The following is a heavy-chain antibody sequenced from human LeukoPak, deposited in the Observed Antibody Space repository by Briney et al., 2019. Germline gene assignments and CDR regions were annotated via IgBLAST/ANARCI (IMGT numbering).Heavy chain of an antibody. V-gene: IGHV3-23*01. CDR1: GFTFSSYA. Sequence: GSLRLSCAASGFTFSSYAMSWVRQAPGKGLEWVSVISASAGSSYYADSVKGRFTISRDNSKNTLYLQMNSLRAEDTAVYYCAKDRNIRSLEWSFDYWGQGTLVTVSS. D-gene: IGHD3-3*01. CDR2: ISASAGSS. J-gene: IGHJ4*02. CDR3: AKDRNIRSLEWSFDY.